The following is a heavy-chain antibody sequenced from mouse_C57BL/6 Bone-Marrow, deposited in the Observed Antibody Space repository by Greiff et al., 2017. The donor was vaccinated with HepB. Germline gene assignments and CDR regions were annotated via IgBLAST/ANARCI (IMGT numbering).Heavy chain of an antibody. CDR1: GYTFTSYW. Sequence: QVQLQQPGAELVKPGASVKLSCKASGYTFTSYWMQWVKQRPGQGLEWIGEIDPSDSYTNYNQKFKGKATLTVDTSPSTAYMQLSSLTSEDSAVYYCARGPFYYYGSSYGYFDVWGTGTTVTVSS. CDR3: ARGPFYYYGSSYGYFDV. CDR2: IDPSDSYT. J-gene: IGHJ1*03. D-gene: IGHD1-1*01. V-gene: IGHV1-50*01.